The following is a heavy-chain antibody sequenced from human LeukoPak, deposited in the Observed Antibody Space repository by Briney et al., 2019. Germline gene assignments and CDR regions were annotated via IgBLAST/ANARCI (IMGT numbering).Heavy chain of an antibody. Sequence: GSLRLSCAASGFTFSNYWMSWVRQAPGKGLEWIGYIYYSGSTNYNPSLKSRVTISVDTSKNQFSLKLSSVTAADTAVYYCARSPVRSPSWFDPWGQGTLVTVSS. D-gene: IGHD6-6*01. CDR3: ARSPVRSPSWFDP. J-gene: IGHJ5*02. V-gene: IGHV4-59*08. CDR2: IYYSGST. CDR1: GFTFSNYW.